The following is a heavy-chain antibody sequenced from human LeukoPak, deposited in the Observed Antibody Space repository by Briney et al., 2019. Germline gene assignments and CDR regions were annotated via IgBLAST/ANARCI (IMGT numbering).Heavy chain of an antibody. CDR1: GGSISSYY. V-gene: IGHV4-59*01. J-gene: IGHJ4*02. Sequence: SETLSLTCTVSGGSISSYYWSWIRQPPGKGLEWIGYIYYSGSTNYNPSLKSRVTISVDTSKNRSSLELSSVTAADTAVYYCARSGGGDPYYFDYWGQGTLVTVSS. CDR2: IYYSGST. D-gene: IGHD2-21*02. CDR3: ARSGGGDPYYFDY.